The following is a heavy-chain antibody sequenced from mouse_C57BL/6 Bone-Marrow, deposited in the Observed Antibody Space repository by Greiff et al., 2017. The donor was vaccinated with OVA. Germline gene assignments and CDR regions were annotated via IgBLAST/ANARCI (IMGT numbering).Heavy chain of an antibody. J-gene: IGHJ2*01. Sequence: QVQLQQPGAELVKPGASVKLSCKASGYTFTSYWMHWVKQRPGQGLEWIGMIHPNSGSTNYNAKFKSKATLTVDKSSSTAYMQLSSLTSEDSAVYYCARSTTVVADYWGQGTTLTVSS. V-gene: IGHV1-64*01. D-gene: IGHD1-1*01. CDR2: IHPNSGST. CDR3: ARSTTVVADY. CDR1: GYTFTSYW.